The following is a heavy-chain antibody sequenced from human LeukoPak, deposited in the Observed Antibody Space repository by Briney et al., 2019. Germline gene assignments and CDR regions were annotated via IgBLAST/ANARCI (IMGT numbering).Heavy chain of an antibody. V-gene: IGHV3-72*01. CDR3: ARDGGEGDNSAFDI. CDR2: TRNKARGYTT. Sequence: GGSLRLSCAASGVTLSDHHMDWVRQAPGKGLEWVGRTRNKARGYTTEYAASVKGRFTISRDDSKTLMYLQMKSLKTEDTAVYFCARDGGEGDNSAFDIWGQGTVVTVSS. CDR1: GVTLSDHH. D-gene: IGHD3-16*01. J-gene: IGHJ3*02.